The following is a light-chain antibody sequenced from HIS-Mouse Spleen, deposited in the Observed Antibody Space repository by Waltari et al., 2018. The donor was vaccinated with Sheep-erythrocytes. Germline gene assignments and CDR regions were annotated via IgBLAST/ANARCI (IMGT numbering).Light chain of an antibody. CDR2: DAS. V-gene: IGKV1-33*01. Sequence: DIQMTQSPSSLSASVGDRVTITCQASQDISNYLNWYQQKPGQAPKLLIYDASTLETGFPSRFSGSGSGTDFTFTISSLQPEDIATYYCQQYDNLFTFGPGTKVDIK. CDR3: QQYDNLFT. CDR1: QDISNY. J-gene: IGKJ3*01.